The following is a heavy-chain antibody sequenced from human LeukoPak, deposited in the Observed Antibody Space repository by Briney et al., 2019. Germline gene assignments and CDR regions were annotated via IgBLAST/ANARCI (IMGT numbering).Heavy chain of an antibody. J-gene: IGHJ5*02. D-gene: IGHD4-11*01. CDR2: ISAGNGNT. CDR1: GYTFTIYA. Sequence: GASVKVSCKASGYTFTIYAIHWVRPAPGQRLEWMGWISAGNGNTKYSQNFQGRVTFISNTSATTAFMELSSLRSEDAAVYYCARGGGDYSNYGWFDPWGQGTLVTVSS. V-gene: IGHV1-3*01. CDR3: ARGGGDYSNYGWFDP.